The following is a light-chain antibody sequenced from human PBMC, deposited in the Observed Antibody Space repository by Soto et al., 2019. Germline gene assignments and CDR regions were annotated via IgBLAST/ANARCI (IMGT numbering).Light chain of an antibody. CDR2: GVS. CDR3: QQYGNSPWT. J-gene: IGKJ1*01. CDR1: QSVSSTY. V-gene: IGKV3-20*01. Sequence: EIVLTQSPGTMSLSPGERATLSCRASQSVSSTYLAWYQQKPGQAPRLLLYGVSSRAAGIPDRFSGSGSGTDFTLTITGLEPEDCAVYYCQQYGNSPWTFGQGTKVEIK.